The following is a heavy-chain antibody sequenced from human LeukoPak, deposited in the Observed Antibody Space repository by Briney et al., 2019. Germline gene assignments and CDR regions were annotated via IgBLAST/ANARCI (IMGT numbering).Heavy chain of an antibody. Sequence: SETLSLTCAVYGGSFSGYYWSWIRQPPGKGLEWIGEINHSGSTNYNPSLKSRVTISVDTSKNQFSLKLSSVTAADTAVYYCAAKRITIFGVVINYFDYWGQGTLVTVSS. CDR2: INHSGST. V-gene: IGHV4-34*01. CDR1: GGSFSGYY. CDR3: AAKRITIFGVVINYFDY. J-gene: IGHJ4*02. D-gene: IGHD3-3*01.